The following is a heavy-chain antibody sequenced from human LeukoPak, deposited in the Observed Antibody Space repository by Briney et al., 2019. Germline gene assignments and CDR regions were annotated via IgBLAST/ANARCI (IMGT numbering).Heavy chain of an antibody. V-gene: IGHV1-2*02. CDR3: ARDYYDSSSSIFDY. CDR1: GYTFTGYY. CDR2: INPNSGGT. Sequence: GASVKVSCKASGYTFTGYYMHWVRQAPGQGLEWMGWINPNSGGTNYAQKFQGRVTMTRDTSISTAYMELSRLRSDDTAVYYCARDYYDSSSSIFDYWGQGTLVTVSS. D-gene: IGHD3-22*01. J-gene: IGHJ4*02.